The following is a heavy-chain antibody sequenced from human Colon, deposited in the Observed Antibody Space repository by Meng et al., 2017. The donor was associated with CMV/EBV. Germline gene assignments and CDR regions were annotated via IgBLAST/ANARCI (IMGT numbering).Heavy chain of an antibody. Sequence: ASVKVSCKASGYTFTGYYMHWVRQAPGQGLQWLGWISGFNGKTYLAQSFQDRLTLTTDTSTNTAYMELRSLRSDDMAVYYCARGYDYTNYVPVDYWGQGTMVTVSS. D-gene: IGHD4-11*01. J-gene: IGHJ4*02. CDR2: ISGFNGKT. V-gene: IGHV1-18*03. CDR3: ARGYDYTNYVPVDY. CDR1: GYTFTGYY.